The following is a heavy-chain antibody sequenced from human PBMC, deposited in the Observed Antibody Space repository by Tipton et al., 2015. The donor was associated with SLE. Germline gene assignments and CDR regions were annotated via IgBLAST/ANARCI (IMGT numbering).Heavy chain of an antibody. CDR2: IYYSGST. CDR3: ASFDGFGELPPHDAFDI. Sequence: TLSLTCTVSGGSISSHYWSWIRQPPGKGLEWIGYIYYSGSTNYNPSLKSRVTISVDTSKNQFSLKLSSVTAADTAVYYCASFDGFGELPPHDAFDIWGQGTMVTVSS. J-gene: IGHJ3*02. CDR1: GGSISSHY. D-gene: IGHD3-10*01. V-gene: IGHV4-59*11.